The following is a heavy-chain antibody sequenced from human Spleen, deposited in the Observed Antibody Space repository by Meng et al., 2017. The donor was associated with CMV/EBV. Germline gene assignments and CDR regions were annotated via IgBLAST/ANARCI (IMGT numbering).Heavy chain of an antibody. V-gene: IGHV4-39*07. J-gene: IGHJ6*02. Sequence: GSLRLSCTVSGGSISSSSYYWGWIRQPPGKGLEWIGSIYYSGSTYYNPSLKSRVTISVDTSKNQFSLKLSSVTAADTAVYYCARGPYYYDSSRMDVWGQGTTVTVSS. CDR1: GGSISSSSYY. D-gene: IGHD3-22*01. CDR3: ARGPYYYDSSRMDV. CDR2: IYYSGST.